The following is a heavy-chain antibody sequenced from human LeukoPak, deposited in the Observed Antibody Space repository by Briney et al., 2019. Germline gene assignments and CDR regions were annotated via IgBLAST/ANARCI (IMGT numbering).Heavy chain of an antibody. V-gene: IGHV4-59*11. CDR3: ARDAY. Sequence: SETLSLTCTASGVSIGSHYWSWIRQSPGKGLEWIGCVYNSGTTVYNPSLTGRVTISVDTSKNQYSLNLRSVTAADAAVYYCARDAYWGQGILVTVSS. CDR2: VYNSGTT. J-gene: IGHJ4*02. CDR1: GVSIGSHY.